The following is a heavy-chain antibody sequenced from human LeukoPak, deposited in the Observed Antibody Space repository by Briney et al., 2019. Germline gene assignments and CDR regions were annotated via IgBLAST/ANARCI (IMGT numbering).Heavy chain of an antibody. Sequence: SETLSLTCTVSGGSISSYYWSWIRQPAGKGLEWIGRIYTSGSTNYNPSLKSRVTMSVDTSKNQFSLKLSSVTAADTAVYYCARESIVDLSGPYGMDVWGQGTTVTVSS. CDR3: ARESIVDLSGPYGMDV. J-gene: IGHJ6*02. V-gene: IGHV4-4*07. CDR1: GGSISSYY. CDR2: IYTSGST. D-gene: IGHD6-19*01.